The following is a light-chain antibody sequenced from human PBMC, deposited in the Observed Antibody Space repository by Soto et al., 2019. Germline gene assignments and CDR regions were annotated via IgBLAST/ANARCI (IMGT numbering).Light chain of an antibody. J-gene: IGLJ3*02. CDR2: NTN. CDR1: SSNIESNA. Sequence: QSVLTQPPSASGTPGQRVTISCSGSSSNIESNAVNWYQQLPGTAPKVVIYNTNQQPSGVPVRFSDSTSGTSASLAISRLQSEDEAEYYCAAWDDRLNGRVFGGGTKLTVL. V-gene: IGLV1-44*01. CDR3: AAWDDRLNGRV.